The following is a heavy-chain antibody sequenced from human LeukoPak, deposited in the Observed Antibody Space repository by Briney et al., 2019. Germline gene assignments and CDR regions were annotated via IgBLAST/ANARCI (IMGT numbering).Heavy chain of an antibody. J-gene: IGHJ6*03. CDR2: IYYSGST. CDR3: ASTTLGATTEDYYYYMDV. Sequence: SETLSLTCTVSGGSISSSNYFWGWIRQPPGKGLEWIGGIYYSGSTYYNPSLKSRVTISVDTSKNQFSLKLSAVTAADTAVYYCASTTLGATTEDYYYYMDVWGKGTTVTVSS. V-gene: IGHV4-39*07. D-gene: IGHD1-26*01. CDR1: GGSISSSNYF.